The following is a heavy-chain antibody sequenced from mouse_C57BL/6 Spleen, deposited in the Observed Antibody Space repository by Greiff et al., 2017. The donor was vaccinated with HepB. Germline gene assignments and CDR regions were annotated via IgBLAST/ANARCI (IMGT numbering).Heavy chain of an antibody. CDR2: INPSNGGT. CDR3: ARSGTTVVASYYYAMDY. D-gene: IGHD1-1*01. J-gene: IGHJ4*01. V-gene: IGHV1-53*01. CDR1: GYTFTSYW. Sequence: QVQLKQPGTELVKPGASVKLSCKASGYTFTSYWMHWVKQRPGQGLEWIGNINPSNGGTNYNEKFKSKATLTVDKSSSTAYMQLSSLTSEDSAVYYCARSGTTVVASYYYAMDYWGQGTSVTVSS.